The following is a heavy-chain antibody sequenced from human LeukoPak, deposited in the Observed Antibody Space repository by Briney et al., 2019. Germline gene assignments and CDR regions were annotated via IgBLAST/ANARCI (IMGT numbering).Heavy chain of an antibody. D-gene: IGHD1-26*01. CDR3: AKELGDPDY. J-gene: IGHJ4*02. CDR1: GFTFSSYA. CDR2: ISYAGSNK. Sequence: GGSLRLSCAASGFTFSSYAMHWVRQAPGKGLEWVAVISYAGSNKYYAESVKGRFTISRDNFKNTVYLQMNSLRAEDTAVYYCAKELGDPDYWGQGTLVTVSS. V-gene: IGHV3-30*04.